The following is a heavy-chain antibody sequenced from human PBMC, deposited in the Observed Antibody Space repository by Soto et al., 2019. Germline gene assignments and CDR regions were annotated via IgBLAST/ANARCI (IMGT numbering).Heavy chain of an antibody. CDR1: GYTFTGYY. CDR2: INPNSGGT. D-gene: IGHD1-26*01. CDR3: ARGSSIAAAGSVGATHFDY. J-gene: IGHJ4*02. V-gene: IGHV1-2*04. Sequence: GASVKVSCKASGYTFTGYYMHWVRQAPGQGLEWMGWINPNSGGTNYAQKFQGWVTMTRDTSISTAYMELSRLRSDDTAVYYCARGSSIAAAGSVGATHFDYWGQGTLVTVSS.